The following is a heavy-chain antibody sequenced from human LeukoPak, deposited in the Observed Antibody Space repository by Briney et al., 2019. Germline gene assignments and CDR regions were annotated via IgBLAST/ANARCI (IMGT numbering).Heavy chain of an antibody. CDR3: ARGDSSGAPDY. J-gene: IGHJ4*02. D-gene: IGHD3-22*01. Sequence: GGSLRLSCAASGFTFSDSFMSWLRQAPGKGLEWLSYISRSGSNLHHAESVRGPFTISRDNSNHSLCLQINSLRAEDTAVYYWARGDSSGAPDYWGQGTLVTVSS. CDR1: GFTFSDSF. CDR2: ISRSGSNL. V-gene: IGHV3-11*01.